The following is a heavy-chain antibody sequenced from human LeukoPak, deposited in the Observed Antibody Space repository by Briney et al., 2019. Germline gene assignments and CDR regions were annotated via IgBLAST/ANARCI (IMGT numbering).Heavy chain of an antibody. J-gene: IGHJ4*02. CDR2: IYYSGST. CDR1: GGSISSYY. CDR3: ARDYLSGSPDY. D-gene: IGHD3-16*01. V-gene: IGHV4-59*01. Sequence: SETLSLTCTVSGGSISSYYWSWIRQPPGKGLEWIGYIYYSGSTNYNPSLKSRVTISVDTSKNQFSLKLSSVTAADTAVYYCARDYLSGSPDYWGQGTLVTVSS.